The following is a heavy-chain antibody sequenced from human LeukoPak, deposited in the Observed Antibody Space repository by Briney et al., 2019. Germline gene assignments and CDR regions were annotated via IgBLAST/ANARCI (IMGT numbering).Heavy chain of an antibody. J-gene: IGHJ3*02. CDR3: ARYNWNDGAHDGLDAFDI. Sequence: PSETLSLTCAVYGGSFSGYYWSWIRQPPGKGLEWIGEINHSGSTNYNPSLKSRVTISVNTSKNQFSLKLSSVTAADTAVYYCARYNWNDGAHDGLDAFDIWGQGTMVTVSS. CDR1: GGSFSGYY. D-gene: IGHD1-1*01. CDR2: INHSGST. V-gene: IGHV4-34*01.